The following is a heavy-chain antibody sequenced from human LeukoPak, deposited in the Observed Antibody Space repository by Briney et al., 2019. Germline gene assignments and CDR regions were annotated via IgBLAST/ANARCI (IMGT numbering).Heavy chain of an antibody. Sequence: GGSLRLSCAASGFNFSSYAMSWVRQAPGKGLEWVSVISGTGGSTYYADSVKGRFAISRDNSKNTLFLQLNSLRVEDMAVYYCAKRRLAYQFQSQYYGMDVWGQGTTVTVSS. CDR2: ISGTGGST. J-gene: IGHJ6*02. CDR3: AKRRLAYQFQSQYYGMDV. D-gene: IGHD3-9*01. V-gene: IGHV3-23*01. CDR1: GFNFSSYA.